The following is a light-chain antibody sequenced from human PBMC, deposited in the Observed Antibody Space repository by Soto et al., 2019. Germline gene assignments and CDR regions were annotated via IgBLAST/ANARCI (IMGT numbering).Light chain of an antibody. Sequence: QSALTQPRSVSASPGQSVTISCTGTSSDVGRYDYVSWYQQHPGKAPKLIVYDVTERPSGVPDRFSGSKSGNTASLTISGLQAEDEADYSCCSFAGSYSYVFGTGTTSPS. CDR3: CSFAGSYSYV. V-gene: IGLV2-11*01. CDR1: SSDVGRYDY. J-gene: IGLJ1*01. CDR2: DVT.